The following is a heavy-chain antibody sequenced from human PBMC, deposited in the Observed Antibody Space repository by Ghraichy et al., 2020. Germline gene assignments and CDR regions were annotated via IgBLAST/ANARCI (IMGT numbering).Heavy chain of an antibody. J-gene: IGHJ4*02. Sequence: GGSLRLSCAASGFSFSSYSMHWVRQAPGKGLEWVAVISNDASDIHYADSVKGRFTISRDNSKNTLYLQVNSLRDEDTAVYYCARPTVTTETRFLDYWGQGTLVTVSS. V-gene: IGHV3-30*14. CDR3: ARPTVTTETRFLDY. CDR2: ISNDASDI. D-gene: IGHD4-17*01. CDR1: GFSFSSYS.